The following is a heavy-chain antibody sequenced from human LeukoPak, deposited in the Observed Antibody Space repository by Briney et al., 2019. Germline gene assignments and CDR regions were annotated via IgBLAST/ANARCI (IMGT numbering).Heavy chain of an antibody. J-gene: IGHJ4*02. CDR1: GGSISSSSYY. Sequence: SETLSLTCTVSGGSISSSSYYWGWIRQPPGKGLEWIGSIYYSGSTNYNPSLKSRVIISVDTSKNQFSLKLSSVTAADTAVYYCARGVVPAARRSLGRFYFDYWGQGTLVTVSS. CDR3: ARGVVPAARRSLGRFYFDY. V-gene: IGHV4-39*07. D-gene: IGHD2-2*01. CDR2: IYYSGST.